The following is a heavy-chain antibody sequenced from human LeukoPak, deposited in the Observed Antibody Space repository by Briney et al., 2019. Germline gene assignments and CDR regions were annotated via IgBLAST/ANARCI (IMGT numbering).Heavy chain of an antibody. J-gene: IGHJ4*02. V-gene: IGHV4-30-4*08. CDR1: GGSISSGDYY. CDR3: ARSITMVRGVIRDY. D-gene: IGHD3-10*01. CDR2: IYYSGST. Sequence: SQTLSLTCTVSGGSISSGDYYWSWIRQPPGKGQEWSGYIYYSGSTYYNPSLKSRVTISVDTSKNQFSLKLSSVTAADTAVYYCARSITMVRGVIRDYWGQGTLVTVSS.